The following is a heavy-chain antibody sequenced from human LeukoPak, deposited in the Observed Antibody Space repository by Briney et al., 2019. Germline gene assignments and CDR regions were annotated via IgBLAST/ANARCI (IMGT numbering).Heavy chain of an antibody. CDR2: ITTDGGHT. J-gene: IGHJ4*02. D-gene: IGHD4-17*01. CDR1: GFTFSSYR. CDR3: AREPAFGDLDY. Sequence: GGSLRLSCVASGFTFSSYRMHWVRQAPGKGVEYVSAITTDGGHTFYVNSVEGRFTVSRDNSKNTLYLQMGGLRTEDTAVYYCAREPAFGDLDYWGQGTRVTVSA. V-gene: IGHV3-64*01.